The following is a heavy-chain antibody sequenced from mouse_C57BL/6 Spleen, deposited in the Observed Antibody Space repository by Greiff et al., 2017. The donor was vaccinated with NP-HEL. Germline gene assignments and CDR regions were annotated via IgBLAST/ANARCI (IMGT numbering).Heavy chain of an antibody. CDR3: ARDGGVYDYDGFDY. Sequence: EVKLMESGGGLVKPGGSLKLSCAASGFTFSSYAMSWVRQTPEKRLEWVATISDGGSYTYYPDNVKGRFTISRDNAKNNLYLQMSHLKSEDTAMYYCARDGGVYDYDGFDYWGQGTTLTVSS. V-gene: IGHV5-4*01. CDR2: ISDGGSYT. D-gene: IGHD2-4*01. CDR1: GFTFSSYA. J-gene: IGHJ2*01.